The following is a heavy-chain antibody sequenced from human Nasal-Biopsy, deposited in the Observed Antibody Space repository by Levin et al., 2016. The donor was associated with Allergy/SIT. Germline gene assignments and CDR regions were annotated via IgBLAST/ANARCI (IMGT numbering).Heavy chain of an antibody. Sequence: ASVKVSCKASGYTFTLYYIHWVRQAPGQGLEWMGIINPSAGITDNAQKFQGRVTMTTDTSANTIYLELSSLRPEDTAVYYCVRDRNGIYLFDHWGQGTLVTVSS. J-gene: IGHJ4*02. CDR2: INPSAGIT. CDR1: GYTFTLYY. D-gene: IGHD2-8*01. CDR3: VRDRNGIYLFDH. V-gene: IGHV1-46*01.